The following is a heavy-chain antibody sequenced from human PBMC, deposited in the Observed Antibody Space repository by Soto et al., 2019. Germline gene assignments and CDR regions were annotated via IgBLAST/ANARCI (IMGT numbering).Heavy chain of an antibody. J-gene: IGHJ4*02. V-gene: IGHV5-10-1*01. Sequence: PGESLKISCQGSGYSFTSYWIHWVRQMPGKGLEWMGRIDPSDSYTNYSPSFQGHVTISADKSISTAYLQWSSLKASDTAMYYYASHEASLGSTYWGQGTPVTVSS. CDR3: ASHEASLGSTY. CDR1: GYSFTSYW. CDR2: IDPSDSYT. D-gene: IGHD2-2*01.